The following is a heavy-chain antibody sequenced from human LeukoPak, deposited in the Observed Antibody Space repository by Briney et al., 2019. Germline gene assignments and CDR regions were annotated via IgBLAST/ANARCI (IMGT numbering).Heavy chain of an antibody. CDR2: MDQDGSQK. CDR3: ARDRVGATDYFDY. CDR1: EFIFGTFW. Sequence: GGSLRLSCAASEFIFGTFWMSWVRQAPGKGLEWVANMDQDGSQKNYVDSVKGRFTISGDNSKNTLYLQMNSLRAEDTAVYYCARDRVGATDYFDYWGQGTLVTVSS. D-gene: IGHD1-26*01. J-gene: IGHJ4*02. V-gene: IGHV3-7*01.